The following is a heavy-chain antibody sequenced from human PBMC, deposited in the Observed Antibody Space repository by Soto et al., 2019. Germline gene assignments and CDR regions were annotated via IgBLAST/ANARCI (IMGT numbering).Heavy chain of an antibody. V-gene: IGHV1-18*04. J-gene: IGHJ6*02. CDR3: ARVGKVPAAMGYYGMDV. Sequence: ASVKVSCKASGYTFTSYGISWVRQAPGQGLEWMGRISAYNGNTNYAQKLQGRVTMTTDTSTSTAYMELRSLRSDDTAVYYCARVGKVPAAMGYYGMDVWGQGTTVTVSS. CDR2: ISAYNGNT. CDR1: GYTFTSYG. D-gene: IGHD2-2*01.